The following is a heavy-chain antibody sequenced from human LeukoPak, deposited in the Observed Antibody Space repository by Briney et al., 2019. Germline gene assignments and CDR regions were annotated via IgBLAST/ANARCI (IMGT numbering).Heavy chain of an antibody. D-gene: IGHD4-23*01. V-gene: IGHV4-59*08. J-gene: IGHJ5*02. CDR2: IYYSGST. Sequence: PSETLSLTCTVSGGSISSYYWSWIRQPPGKGLEWIGYIYYSGSTNYNPSLKSRVTISVDTSKNQFSLKLSSVTAADTAVYYCARHEVTENWFDPWGQGTLVTVSS. CDR3: ARHEVTENWFDP. CDR1: GGSISSYY.